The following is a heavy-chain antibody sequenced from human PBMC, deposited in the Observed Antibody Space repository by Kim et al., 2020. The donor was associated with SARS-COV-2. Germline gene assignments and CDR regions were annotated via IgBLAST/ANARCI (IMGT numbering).Heavy chain of an antibody. CDR1: GFTFSSYG. Sequence: GSLRLSCAASGFTFSSYGMHWVRQAPGKGLEWVAVIWYDGSNKYYADSVKGRFTISRDNSKNTLYLQMNSLRAEDTAVYYCAKGNDILTGYYTYYYYGMDVWGQGTTVTVSS. CDR3: AKGNDILTGYYTYYYYGMDV. D-gene: IGHD3-9*01. J-gene: IGHJ6*02. V-gene: IGHV3-33*06. CDR2: IWYDGSNK.